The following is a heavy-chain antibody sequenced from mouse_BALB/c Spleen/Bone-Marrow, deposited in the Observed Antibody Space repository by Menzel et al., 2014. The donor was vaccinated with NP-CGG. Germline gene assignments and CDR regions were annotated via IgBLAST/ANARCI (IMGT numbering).Heavy chain of an antibody. V-gene: IGHV3-2*02. J-gene: IGHJ4*01. CDR3: ARGGYDDAVDY. Sequence: VQLQQSGPGLVKPSQSLSLTCTVTGYSITSDYAWNWIRQFPGNKLEWMGYISYSGSTSYNPSLKSRISITRDTSKSQFFLQLNSVTTEDTATYYCARGGYDDAVDYWGQGTSVTVSS. CDR1: GYSITSDYA. CDR2: ISYSGST. D-gene: IGHD2-14*01.